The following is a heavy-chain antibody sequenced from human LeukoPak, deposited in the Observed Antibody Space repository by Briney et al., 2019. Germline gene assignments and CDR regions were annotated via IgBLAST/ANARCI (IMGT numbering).Heavy chain of an antibody. V-gene: IGHV4-61*08. Sequence: SETLSLTCTVSGGSISSGGYYWSWIRQHPGKGLEWIGYIYYSGSTNYNPSLKSRVTISVDTSKNQFSLKLSSVTAADTAVYYCAGGGGHIYAFDIWGQGTMVTVSS. CDR2: IYYSGST. D-gene: IGHD2-21*01. CDR3: AGGGGHIYAFDI. J-gene: IGHJ3*02. CDR1: GGSISSGGYY.